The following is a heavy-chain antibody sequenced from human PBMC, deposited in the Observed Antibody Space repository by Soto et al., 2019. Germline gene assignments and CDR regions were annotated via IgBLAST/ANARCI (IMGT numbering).Heavy chain of an antibody. D-gene: IGHD3-10*01. CDR3: ATLGQVCFGEKLDYYYYYGMDV. Sequence: SETLSLTCSVSGDSIGSSSYYWGWIRHSPGEGLEWIGNIHGNGGTQYNPSLSSRVIISVDTSANQFSLNLTTVTAADTAVYYCATLGQVCFGEKLDYYYYYGMDVWGQGTTVTVSS. CDR1: GDSIGSSSYY. J-gene: IGHJ6*02. V-gene: IGHV4-39*01. CDR2: IHGNGGT.